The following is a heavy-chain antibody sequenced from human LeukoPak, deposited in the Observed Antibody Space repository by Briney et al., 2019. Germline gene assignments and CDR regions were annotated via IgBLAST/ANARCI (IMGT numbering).Heavy chain of an antibody. J-gene: IGHJ4*02. D-gene: IGHD3-3*01. CDR3: ARGPRITIFGVVRYKGYFDY. Sequence: ASVKVSCKASGYTFTSYYMHWVRQAPGQGLERMGIINPSGGSTSYAQKFQSRVTMTRDTSTSTVYMELSSLRSEDTAVYYCARGPRITIFGVVRYKGYFDYWGQGTLVTVSS. CDR2: INPSGGST. CDR1: GYTFTSYY. V-gene: IGHV1-46*01.